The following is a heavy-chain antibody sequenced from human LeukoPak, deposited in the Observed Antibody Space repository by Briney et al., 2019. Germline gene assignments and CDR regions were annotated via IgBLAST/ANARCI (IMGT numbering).Heavy chain of an antibody. CDR3: AFEIGRSQGAFDI. CDR1: GFTFDDYA. Sequence: GRSLRLSRAASGFTFDDYAMHWVRQTPGKGLEWEAAIWNDGSDENYADSVKGRFTISSDNSKNTLYLQMNSLRAEDTAVYYCAFEIGRSQGAFDIWGQGTMITVSS. V-gene: IGHV3-33*08. CDR2: IWNDGSDE. J-gene: IGHJ3*02. D-gene: IGHD1-26*01.